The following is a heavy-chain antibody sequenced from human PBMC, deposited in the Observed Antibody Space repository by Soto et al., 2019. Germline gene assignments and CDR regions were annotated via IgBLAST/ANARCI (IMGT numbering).Heavy chain of an antibody. CDR1: GGSISSYY. V-gene: IGHV4-59*01. Sequence: SETLSLTCTVSGGSISSYYWSWIRQPPGKGLEWIGYIYYSGSTYYNPSLKSRVTISVDTSKNQFSLKLSSVTAADTAVYYCARTKGQWLDYTFDIWGQGTMVTVSS. J-gene: IGHJ3*02. CDR2: IYYSGST. CDR3: ARTKGQWLDYTFDI. D-gene: IGHD6-19*01.